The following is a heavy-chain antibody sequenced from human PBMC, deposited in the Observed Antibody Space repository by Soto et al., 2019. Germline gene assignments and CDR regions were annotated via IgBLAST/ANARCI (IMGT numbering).Heavy chain of an antibody. Sequence: QVQLVESGGGVVQPGGSLRLSCTTSGFTFNTYGMHWVRQAPGKGLEWVAMIWYDGSNKYYADSVKGRLTISRDNSKNTLYIQMNSLRAEDTALYYCARADCTGAYCYSWPFNYGVDVWGQGTTVTVSS. V-gene: IGHV3-33*08. J-gene: IGHJ6*02. CDR1: GFTFNTYG. D-gene: IGHD2-15*01. CDR2: IWYDGSNK. CDR3: ARADCTGAYCYSWPFNYGVDV.